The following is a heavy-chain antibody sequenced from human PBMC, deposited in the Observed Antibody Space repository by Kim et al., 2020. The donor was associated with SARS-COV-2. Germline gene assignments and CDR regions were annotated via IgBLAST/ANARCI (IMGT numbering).Heavy chain of an antibody. J-gene: IGHJ4*02. V-gene: IGHV4-30-2*01. Sequence: LKCRVTISVDRSKNQFSLKLSSVTAADTAVYYCARGGDTLEVYQLPYFDYWGQGTLVTVSS. D-gene: IGHD2-2*01. CDR3: ARGGDTLEVYQLPYFDY.